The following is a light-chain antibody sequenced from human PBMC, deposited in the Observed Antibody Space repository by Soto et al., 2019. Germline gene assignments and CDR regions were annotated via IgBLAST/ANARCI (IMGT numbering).Light chain of an antibody. CDR2: DAS. Sequence: EIVLTQSPATLSLSLGERATLSCRASQSVSSYLAWYQQKPGQAPRLLIYDASNRATGIPARFSGSGSGTDFTLTISSLEPEDFAVYYCQQRSLFGPGTKVDIK. V-gene: IGKV3-11*01. CDR1: QSVSSY. CDR3: QQRSL. J-gene: IGKJ3*01.